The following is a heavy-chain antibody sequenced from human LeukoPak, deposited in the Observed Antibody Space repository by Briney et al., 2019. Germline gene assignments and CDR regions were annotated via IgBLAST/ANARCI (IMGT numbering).Heavy chain of an antibody. Sequence: ASVKVSCKASGYTFSGYYMHWVRQAPAQGLEWMGGINPIFGTANYAQKFKGRVTITADKSTSTAYMELSSLRSEDMAVYYCHGYSSRNYYYYYMDVWGKGTTVTVSS. V-gene: IGHV1-69*06. J-gene: IGHJ6*03. CDR1: GYTFSGYY. CDR3: HGYSSRNYYYYYMDV. D-gene: IGHD6-13*01. CDR2: INPIFGTA.